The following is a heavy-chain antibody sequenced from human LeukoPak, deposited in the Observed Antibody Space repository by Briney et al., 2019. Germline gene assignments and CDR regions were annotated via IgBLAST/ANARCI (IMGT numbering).Heavy chain of an antibody. Sequence: ASVKVSCKASGYTFTSYDINWVRQATGQGLEWMGWMNPNSGNTGYAQKFQGRVTMTRDTSISTAYMELSRLRSDDTAVYYCARGFKGQQLANYFDYWGQGTLVTVSS. J-gene: IGHJ4*02. V-gene: IGHV1-8*01. CDR2: MNPNSGNT. D-gene: IGHD6-13*01. CDR3: ARGFKGQQLANYFDY. CDR1: GYTFTSYD.